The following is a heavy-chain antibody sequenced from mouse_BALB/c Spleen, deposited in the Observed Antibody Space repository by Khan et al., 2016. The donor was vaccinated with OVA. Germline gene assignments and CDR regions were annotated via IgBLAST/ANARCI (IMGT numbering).Heavy chain of an antibody. CDR1: GFTFSAYG. J-gene: IGHJ3*01. D-gene: IGHD1-3*01. CDR3: SCHLSGSFSY. CDR2: INSDGYYT. Sequence: EVMMVESGGDLVRPGGSLKLSCAASGFTFSAYGMSWVRQSPDKRLEWVATINSDGYYTYYPDSLKGRFIISRDNAQKTLYLKMRSLKSEDTAMYFCSCHLSGSFSYWGQWTLVTVSA. V-gene: IGHV5-6*01.